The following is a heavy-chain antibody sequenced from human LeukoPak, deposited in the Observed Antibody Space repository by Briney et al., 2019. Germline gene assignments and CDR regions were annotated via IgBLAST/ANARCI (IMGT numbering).Heavy chain of an antibody. CDR3: AGPDCSGGSCYSAYYYYYGMDV. Sequence: GESLKISCAASGFTFSSYGMHWVRQAPGKGLEWVAVIWYDGSNKYYADSVKGRFTISRDNSKNTLYLQMNSLRAEDTAVYYCAGPDCSGGSCYSAYYYYYGMDVWGQGTTVTVSS. V-gene: IGHV3-33*01. D-gene: IGHD2-15*01. CDR2: IWYDGSNK. CDR1: GFTFSSYG. J-gene: IGHJ6*02.